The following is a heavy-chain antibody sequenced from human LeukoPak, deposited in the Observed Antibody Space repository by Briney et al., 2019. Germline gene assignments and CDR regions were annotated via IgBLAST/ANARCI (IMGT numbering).Heavy chain of an antibody. CDR3: ARGDTVPLFRAYFYMDV. J-gene: IGHJ6*03. D-gene: IGHD5-18*01. Sequence: GGSLRLSCAASGFTFGTYSMNWVRQAPGKGLEWVSSISSTSSYIYDADSVKGRFTISRDNAKNSLYLQMNSLRAEDTAVYYCARGDTVPLFRAYFYMDVWGKGTTVTVSS. V-gene: IGHV3-21*01. CDR2: ISSTSSYI. CDR1: GFTFGTYS.